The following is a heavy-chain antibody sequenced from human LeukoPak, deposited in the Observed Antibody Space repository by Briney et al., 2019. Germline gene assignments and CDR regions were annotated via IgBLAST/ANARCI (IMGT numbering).Heavy chain of an antibody. J-gene: IGHJ6*02. CDR2: ISYYGYT. CDR3: ARDGGKGFGEPAQDYYYGLDV. D-gene: IGHD3-10*01. V-gene: IGHV4-39*07. Sequence: SETLSLTCTVFGDSISNNNYYWDWIRQPPGKGLEWIGSISYYGYTYYTPSLKSRVTISVDTSRSQFSLKLTSVTAADTAVYYCARDGGKGFGEPAQDYYYGLDVWGQGTTVTVSS. CDR1: GDSISNNNYY.